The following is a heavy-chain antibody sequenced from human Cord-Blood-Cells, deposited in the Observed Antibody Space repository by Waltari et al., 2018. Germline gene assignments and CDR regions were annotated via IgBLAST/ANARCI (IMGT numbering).Heavy chain of an antibody. CDR1: GGSIRSGDYY. J-gene: IGHJ4*02. V-gene: IGHV4-30-4*08. CDR3: AREPVGKLAGYDY. D-gene: IGHD1-1*01. CDR2: IYYSGST. Sequence: QVQLQESGPGLVKPSQTLSLTRTVSGGSIRSGDYYWSWIRQPPGKGLEWIGYIYYSGSTYYNPSLKSRVTISVDTSKNQFSLKLSSVTAADTAVYYCAREPVGKLAGYDYWGQGTLVTVSS.